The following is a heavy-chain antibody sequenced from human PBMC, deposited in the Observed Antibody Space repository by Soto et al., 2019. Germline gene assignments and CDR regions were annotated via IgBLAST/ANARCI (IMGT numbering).Heavy chain of an antibody. D-gene: IGHD6-19*01. CDR2: IYYSGST. V-gene: IGHV4-59*01. Sequence: SETLSLTCTVSGGSISSYYCSWSRQPPGKGLEWIGYIYYSGSTNYNPSLKSRVTISVDTSKNQFSLKLSSVTAADTAVYYCARDHSSGWSSVDYGMDVWGQGTTVTSP. CDR3: ARDHSSGWSSVDYGMDV. CDR1: GGSISSYY. J-gene: IGHJ6*02.